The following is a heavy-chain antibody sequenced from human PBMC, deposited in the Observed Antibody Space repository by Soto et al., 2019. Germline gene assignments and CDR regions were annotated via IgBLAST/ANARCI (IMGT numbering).Heavy chain of an antibody. Sequence: PGESLKISSKGSGYNFTSYWIGWVRQMPGKGLEWMGIIYPGDSDTRYSPSFQGQVTISADKSISTAYLQWSSLKASDTAMYYCARVSTVVTRPYYFDYWGQGTLVTVSS. CDR3: ARVSTVVTRPYYFDY. V-gene: IGHV5-51*01. CDR1: GYNFTSYW. J-gene: IGHJ4*02. D-gene: IGHD4-17*01. CDR2: IYPGDSDT.